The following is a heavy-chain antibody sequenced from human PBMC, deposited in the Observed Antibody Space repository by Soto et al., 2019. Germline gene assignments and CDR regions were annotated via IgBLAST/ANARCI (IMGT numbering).Heavy chain of an antibody. CDR2: ASYSGST. CDR3: AKWNTDGNSFDY. CDR1: GGSINSYY. D-gene: IGHD1-1*01. J-gene: IGHJ4*02. V-gene: IGHV4-59*08. Sequence: SETLSLTCTFSGGSINSYYWNWIRQPPGKGLEWIGYASYSGSTNYNPSLKSRVTISVDTSKNQFSLKLTSVTAADTAVYYCAKWNTDGNSFDYWGQGTPVPVSS.